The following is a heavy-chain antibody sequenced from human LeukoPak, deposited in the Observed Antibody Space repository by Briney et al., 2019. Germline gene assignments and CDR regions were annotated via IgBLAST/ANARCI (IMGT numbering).Heavy chain of an antibody. D-gene: IGHD3-10*01. J-gene: IGHJ4*02. V-gene: IGHV3-11*01. Sequence: GGSLRLSCAASGFTFSDYYMSRIRQAPGKGLEWVSYISSSGSTIYYADSVKGRFTISRDNAKNSLYLQMNSLRAEDTAVYYCAREDGGEIWFGELSPSDYWGQGTLVTVSS. CDR2: ISSSGSTI. CDR1: GFTFSDYY. CDR3: AREDGGEIWFGELSPSDY.